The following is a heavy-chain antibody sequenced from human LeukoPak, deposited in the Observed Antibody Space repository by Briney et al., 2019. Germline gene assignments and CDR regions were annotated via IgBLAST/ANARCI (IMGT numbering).Heavy chain of an antibody. J-gene: IGHJ4*02. D-gene: IGHD4-11*01. CDR2: IYYSGST. Sequence: SETLSLTCTVSGGSLSSSTNYWAWIRQPPGKGLEWIGSIYYSGSTYYNPSLKSRVTISVDTSKNQFSLKLSSVTAADTVLYYSASHQYLSHLGNWGQGTLVTVSS. CDR3: ASHQYLSHLGN. CDR1: GGSLSSSTNY. V-gene: IGHV4-39*01.